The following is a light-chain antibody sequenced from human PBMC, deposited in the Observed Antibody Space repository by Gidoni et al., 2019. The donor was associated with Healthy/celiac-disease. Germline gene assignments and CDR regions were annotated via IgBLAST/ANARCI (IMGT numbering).Light chain of an antibody. Sequence: DIQLTQSPSLLSASVGVRVTITCRSSQGISSYLAWYQQKPGKAPKLLIYAASTMQSGVPSRFSGSGSGTEFTLTISSLQPEDFATYYCQQLDSYPLTFGQGTRLEIK. V-gene: IGKV1-9*01. CDR1: QGISSY. CDR2: AAS. CDR3: QQLDSYPLT. J-gene: IGKJ5*01.